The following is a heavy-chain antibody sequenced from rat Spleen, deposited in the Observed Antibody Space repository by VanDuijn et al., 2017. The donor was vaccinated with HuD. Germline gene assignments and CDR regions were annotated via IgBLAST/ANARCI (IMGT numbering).Heavy chain of an antibody. CDR3: ARLPGYNSGWFAY. CDR1: GFTFSDYY. Sequence: EVQLVESGGGLVQPGRSLKLSCAASGFTFSDYYMAWVRQAPTKGLEWVATISYDGSSTYYRDSVKGRFTISRDNAKSTLYLQMDSLGSEDTATYYCARLPGYNSGWFAYWGQGTLVTVSS. CDR2: ISYDGSST. V-gene: IGHV5-29*01. J-gene: IGHJ3*01. D-gene: IGHD1-4*01.